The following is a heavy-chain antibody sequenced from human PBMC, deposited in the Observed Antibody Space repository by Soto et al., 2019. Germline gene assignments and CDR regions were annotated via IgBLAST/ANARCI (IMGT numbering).Heavy chain of an antibody. J-gene: IGHJ4*02. CDR2: ISTSSSTI. CDR3: ARSNSGRTSAFDY. CDR1: GFTFSSYS. D-gene: IGHD1-26*01. V-gene: IGHV3-48*02. Sequence: GGSLRLSCAASGFTFSSYSMNWVRQAPGKGLEWVSYISTSSSTIYYADSVKGRFTISRDNAKNSLYLQMNSLRDEDTAVYYCARSNSGRTSAFDYWGQGTLVTVSS.